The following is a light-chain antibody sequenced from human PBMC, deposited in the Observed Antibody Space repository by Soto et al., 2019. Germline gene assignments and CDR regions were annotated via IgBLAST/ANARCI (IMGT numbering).Light chain of an antibody. CDR3: QQYNNWPET. V-gene: IGKV3-15*01. Sequence: EIVMTQSPATLSVSPGDRATLSCRASQSVSSNLAWYQQKPGQAPRLLIYGASTRATGIPGRFSGSGSGTEFTLTISSLQSEDFAVYYCQQYNNWPETFGQGTKVDIK. CDR2: GAS. J-gene: IGKJ1*01. CDR1: QSVSSN.